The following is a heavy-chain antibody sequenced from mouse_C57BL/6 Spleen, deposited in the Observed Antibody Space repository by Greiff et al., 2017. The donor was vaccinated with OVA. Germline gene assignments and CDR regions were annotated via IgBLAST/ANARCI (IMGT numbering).Heavy chain of an antibody. V-gene: IGHV1-64*01. J-gene: IGHJ2*01. CDR3: APMTTVVATDY. CDR1: GYTFTSYW. D-gene: IGHD1-1*01. Sequence: QVQLQQPGAELVKPGASVKLSCKASGYTFTSYWMHWVKQRPGQGLEWIGMIHPNSGSTNYNEKFKSKATLTVDKSSSTAYMQLSSLTSEDSAVYYCAPMTTVVATDYWGQGTTLTVSS. CDR2: IHPNSGST.